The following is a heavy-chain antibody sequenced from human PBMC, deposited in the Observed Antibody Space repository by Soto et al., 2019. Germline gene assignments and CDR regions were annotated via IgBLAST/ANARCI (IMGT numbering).Heavy chain of an antibody. Sequence: QVQLVQSGAEVKKPGASVKVSCKASGYTFTGYYMHWVRQAPGQGLEWMGWINPNSGGTNYAQKFQGWVTMTRDTSISADYMELSRLRSDATAVSLWERLSTCIIVVGRRVFDIWGEGQMVTVSS. D-gene: IGHD3-22*01. CDR2: INPNSGGT. CDR3: ERLSTCIIVVGRRVFDI. V-gene: IGHV1-2*04. J-gene: IGHJ3*02. CDR1: GYTFTGYY.